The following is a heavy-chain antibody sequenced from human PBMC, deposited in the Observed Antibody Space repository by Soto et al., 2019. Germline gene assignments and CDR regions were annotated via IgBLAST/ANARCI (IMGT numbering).Heavy chain of an antibody. V-gene: IGHV3-30*18. CDR2: ISYDGSNK. J-gene: IGHJ4*02. D-gene: IGHD6-19*01. Sequence: GGSLRLSCAASGFTFSSYGMHWVRQAPGKGLEWVAVISYDGSNKYYADSVKGRFTISRDNSKNTLYLQMNSLRAEDTAVYYCANGIAVAGTYDYWGQGTLVTVSS. CDR3: ANGIAVAGTYDY. CDR1: GFTFSSYG.